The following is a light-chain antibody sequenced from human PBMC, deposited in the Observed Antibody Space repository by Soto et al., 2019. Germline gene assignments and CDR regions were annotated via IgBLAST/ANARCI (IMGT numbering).Light chain of an antibody. CDR2: GAS. J-gene: IGKJ2*01. CDR1: QSVSSSY. CDR3: QQYGSSPMYT. Sequence: EIVLTQSPGTLSLSPGERATLSCRANQSVSSSYLAWYQQKPGQAPRLLIYGASSRAAGIPVRFSGSGSGTDFTLTISRLEPEDFAVYYCQQYGSSPMYTFGQGTKLEIK. V-gene: IGKV3-20*01.